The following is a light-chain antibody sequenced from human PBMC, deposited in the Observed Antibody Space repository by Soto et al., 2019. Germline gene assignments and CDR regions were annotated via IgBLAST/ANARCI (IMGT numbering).Light chain of an antibody. CDR3: QQYSTDST. Sequence: DIQVNQSPSSVSASVGDRVTISCRASQGISSWLAWYQQKPGKAPKLLIYKASTLQTGVPSRFSGSGSGTDFTLTITNLQPEDFAIYHCQQYSTDSTFGQGTKVDIK. CDR2: KAS. CDR1: QGISSW. J-gene: IGKJ2*01. V-gene: IGKV1-12*01.